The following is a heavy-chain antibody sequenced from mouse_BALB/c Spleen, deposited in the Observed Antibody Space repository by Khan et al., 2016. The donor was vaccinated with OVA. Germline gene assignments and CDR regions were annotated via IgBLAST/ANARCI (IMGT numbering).Heavy chain of an antibody. CDR2: IHTYTGEP. V-gene: IGHV9-3-1*01. D-gene: IGHD2-14*01. J-gene: IGHJ4*01. CDR3: ARVGYNGTMDS. CDR1: GYTFRNTG. Sequence: QIQLVQSGPELKKPGETVKISCTASGYTFRNTGMNWVKQAPGKGLKWMGWIHTYTGEPTYADDFKGRFAFSLETSANTAYLQINNLKKEDTATYFCARVGYNGTMDSWGQGTSVTVSS.